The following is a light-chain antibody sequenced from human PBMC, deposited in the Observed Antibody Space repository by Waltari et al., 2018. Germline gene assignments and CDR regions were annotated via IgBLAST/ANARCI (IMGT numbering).Light chain of an antibody. CDR3: QHYNKWPPA. CDR1: QSVGNN. V-gene: IGKV3-15*01. Sequence: DIVMTQSPVTLSVSPGESATLSCRASQSVGNNLAWYQQKPGQAPRLLIYGASTRATGIPGRFTGSGSGTEFTLTISSLQSDDFAVYQCQHYNKWPPAFGLGTKVEIK. J-gene: IGKJ1*01. CDR2: GAS.